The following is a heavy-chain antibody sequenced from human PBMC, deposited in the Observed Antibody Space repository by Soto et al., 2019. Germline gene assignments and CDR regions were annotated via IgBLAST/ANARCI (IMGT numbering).Heavy chain of an antibody. CDR3: TTDPLYYYDSSGSEGVVDY. J-gene: IGHJ4*02. D-gene: IGHD3-22*01. Sequence: GGSLRLSCAASGFTFSNAWMNWVRQAPGKGLEWVGRIKSKTDGGTTDYAAPVKGRFTISRDDSKNTLYLQMNSLKTEDTAVYYCTTDPLYYYDSSGSEGVVDYWGQGTLVTVSS. V-gene: IGHV3-15*07. CDR2: IKSKTDGGTT. CDR1: GFTFSNAW.